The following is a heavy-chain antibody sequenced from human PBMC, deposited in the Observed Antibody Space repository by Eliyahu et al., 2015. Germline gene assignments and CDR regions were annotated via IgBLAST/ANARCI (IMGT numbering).Heavy chain of an antibody. Sequence: EVQLVESGGGLVQPGRSLRLSCAASGFTFDDYAMHWVRQAPGKGLEWVSGISWNSGSIGYADSVKGRFTISRDNAKNSLYLQMNSLRAEDTALYYCAKGEYQLLTPGMAIDYWGQGTLVTVSS. V-gene: IGHV3-9*01. J-gene: IGHJ4*02. CDR1: GFTFDDYA. D-gene: IGHD2-2*01. CDR3: AKGEYQLLTPGMAIDY. CDR2: ISWNSGSI.